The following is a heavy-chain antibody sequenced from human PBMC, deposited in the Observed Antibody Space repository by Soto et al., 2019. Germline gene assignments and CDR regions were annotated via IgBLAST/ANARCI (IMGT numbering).Heavy chain of an antibody. CDR2: ISYDGSNK. V-gene: IGHV3-30-3*01. D-gene: IGHD6-13*01. J-gene: IGHJ5*02. CDR1: GFTFSSYA. Sequence: GGSLRLSCAASGFTFSSYAMHWVRQAPGKGLGWVAVISYDGSNKYYADSVKGRFTISRDNSKNTLYLQMNSLRAEDTAVYYCARDSSSWYSSWFDPWGQGTLVTVSS. CDR3: ARDSSSWYSSWFDP.